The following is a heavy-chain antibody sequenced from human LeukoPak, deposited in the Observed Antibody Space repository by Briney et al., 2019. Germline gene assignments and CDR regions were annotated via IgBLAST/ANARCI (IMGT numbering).Heavy chain of an antibody. CDR2: MNPKSGNT. Sequence: EASVKVSCKTSGYTFTNYDINWVRQATGQGLEWMGWMNPKSGNTGSAQRFQGRVTLTRDTSISTAYMELSSLRSKDTAVYYCARVWGSIEYWGQGTLVTVSS. CDR3: ARVWGSIEY. J-gene: IGHJ4*02. CDR1: GYTFTNYD. V-gene: IGHV1-8*01. D-gene: IGHD7-27*01.